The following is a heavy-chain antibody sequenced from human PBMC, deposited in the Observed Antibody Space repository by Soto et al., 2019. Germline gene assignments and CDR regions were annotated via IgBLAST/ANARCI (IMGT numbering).Heavy chain of an antibody. V-gene: IGHV4-61*08. CDR3: ARSSGYSSSRFDY. Sequence: PSETLSLTCAVSGGSISSGGYSWSWIRQPPGKGLEWIGYIYYRGSTNYNPSLKSRVTISVDTSKKQFSLKLSSVTAADTAVYYCARSSGYSSSRFDYWGQGTLVTVSS. CDR2: IYYRGST. D-gene: IGHD6-13*01. CDR1: GGSISSGGYS. J-gene: IGHJ4*02.